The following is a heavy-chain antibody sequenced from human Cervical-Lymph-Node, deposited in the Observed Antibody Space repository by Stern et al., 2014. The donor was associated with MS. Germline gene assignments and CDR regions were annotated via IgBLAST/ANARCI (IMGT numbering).Heavy chain of an antibody. CDR1: GYTFTSYG. D-gene: IGHD3-3*01. CDR2: ISPDNGNT. J-gene: IGHJ5*02. CDR3: ARDNVRLLWVAWFDP. Sequence: QVQLEESGAAVKKPAASVKVSCKASGYTFTSYGISWVRQAPGQGLAWMGWISPDNGNTHYAQSFQSRVTMTTDTSTNTAYMELRSLQSDDTAVYYCARDNVRLLWVAWFDPWGQGTLVTVSS. V-gene: IGHV1-18*04.